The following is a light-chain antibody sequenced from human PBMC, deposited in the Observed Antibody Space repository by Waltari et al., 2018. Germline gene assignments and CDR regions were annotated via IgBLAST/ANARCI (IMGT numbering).Light chain of an antibody. J-gene: IGLJ2*01. CDR3: GTWDNNLSALV. CDR2: ETK. CDR1: TSNIGNNY. V-gene: IGLV1-51*02. Sequence: QSVLTQPPSVSAAPGQKVTISCSGSTSNIGNNYVSWYQQLPGAAPKVFIYETKKRPSGIPDRFSGSKAGTSASLGITGLQTGDEAAYYCGTWDNNLSALVFGGGTRLTVL.